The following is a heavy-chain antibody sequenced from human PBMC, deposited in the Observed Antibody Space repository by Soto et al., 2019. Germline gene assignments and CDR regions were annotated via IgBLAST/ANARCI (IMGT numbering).Heavy chain of an antibody. CDR3: ATDLGYCSSTGCYDFYAMDV. D-gene: IGHD2-2*01. J-gene: IGHJ6*02. Sequence: RLSCAASGFTVSTNYMSWIRQAPGKGLEWVSGTSGSGGTTYYADSVKGRFNISRDNSKNTVYLQMNSLRAEDTAVYYCATDLGYCSSTGCYDFYAMDVWGQGTTVAVSS. CDR1: GFTVSTNY. V-gene: IGHV3-23*01. CDR2: TSGSGGTT.